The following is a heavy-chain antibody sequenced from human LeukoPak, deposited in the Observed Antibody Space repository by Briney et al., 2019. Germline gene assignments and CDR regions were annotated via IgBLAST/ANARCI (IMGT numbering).Heavy chain of an antibody. CDR3: ARAGIAAAGYDDY. D-gene: IGHD6-13*01. CDR1: GGSISSGSYY. V-gene: IGHV4-61*02. J-gene: IGHJ4*02. Sequence: SETLSLTCTVSGGSISSGSYYWSWIRQPAGKGLEWIGRIYTSGSTNYNPSLKSRVTISVDTSKNQFSLKLSSVTAADTAVYYCARAGIAAAGYDDYWGQGTLVTVSS. CDR2: IYTSGST.